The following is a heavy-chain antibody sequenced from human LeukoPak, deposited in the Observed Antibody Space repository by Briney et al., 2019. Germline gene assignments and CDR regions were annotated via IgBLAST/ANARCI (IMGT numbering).Heavy chain of an antibody. J-gene: IGHJ4*02. D-gene: IGHD1-14*01. CDR3: ARETPDAYCFDY. V-gene: IGHV1-46*01. CDR1: GYTFTSYH. CDR2: IYSSGDSG. Sequence: GASVKVSCKASGYTFTSYHLHWVRQAPGQGLEWMGIIYSSGDSGSHAQNFQGRVTMTRDTSTSTIYMELSSLGSEDTAVYYCARETPDAYCFDYWGQGTLVTVSS.